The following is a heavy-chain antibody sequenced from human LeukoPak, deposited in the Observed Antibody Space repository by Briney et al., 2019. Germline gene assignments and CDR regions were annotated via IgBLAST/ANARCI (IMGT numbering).Heavy chain of an antibody. CDR3: ARDANYYDSSGYYVGAFDI. Sequence: GGSLRLSCAASGFTFSSYGMHWVRQAPGKGLEWVAVIWYDGSNKYYADSVKGRFTISRDNSKNTLYLQMNSLRAEDTAVYYCARDANYYDSSGYYVGAFDIWGQGTMVTVSS. CDR1: GFTFSSYG. J-gene: IGHJ3*02. D-gene: IGHD3-22*01. CDR2: IWYDGSNK. V-gene: IGHV3-30*19.